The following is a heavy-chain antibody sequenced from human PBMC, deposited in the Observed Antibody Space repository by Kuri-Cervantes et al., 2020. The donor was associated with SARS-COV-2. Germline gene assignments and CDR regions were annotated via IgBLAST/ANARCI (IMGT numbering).Heavy chain of an antibody. CDR2: ISYDGSNK. Sequence: GESLKISCAASGFTFGSYAMHWVRQAPGKGLEWGAVISYDGSNKYYADSVKGRFTISRDNSKNTLYLQMNSLRDEDTAVYYCARDLRNDPFYESGSSVYWGQGTLVTVSS. CDR1: GFTFGSYA. J-gene: IGHJ4*02. CDR3: ARDLRNDPFYESGSSVY. V-gene: IGHV3-30-3*01. D-gene: IGHD3-3*01.